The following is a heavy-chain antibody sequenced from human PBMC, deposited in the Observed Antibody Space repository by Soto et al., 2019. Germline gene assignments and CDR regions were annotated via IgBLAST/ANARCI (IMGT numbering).Heavy chain of an antibody. CDR3: ARGRLTLFEDYYGLDV. CDR1: GYPFTRYS. V-gene: IGHV1-18*04. Sequence: ASVKVSCKASGYPFTRYSIRWVRQAPGQGLEWMGWISGYNGDTEYSKNFQGRLTMTIDTSTTTASMELRSLRSDDTAVYYCARGRLTLFEDYYGLDVWGKGTSVTVSS. CDR2: ISGYNGDT. J-gene: IGHJ6*01. D-gene: IGHD3-9*01.